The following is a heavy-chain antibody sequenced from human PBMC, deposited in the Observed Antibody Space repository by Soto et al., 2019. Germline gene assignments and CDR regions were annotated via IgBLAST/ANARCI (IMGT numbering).Heavy chain of an antibody. CDR3: ARTSKTGRYYDFWSGYFDEQLDV. D-gene: IGHD3-3*01. CDR2: IYYSGST. CDR1: SGSISSSSYY. Sequence: SETLSLTCTVSSGSISSSSYYWGWIRQPPGKGLEWIGSIYYSGSTYYNPSLKSRVTISVDTSKNQFSLKLSSVTAADTAVYYCARTSKTGRYYDFWSGYFDEQLDVWGQGTLVTAPQ. J-gene: IGHJ4*02. V-gene: IGHV4-39*01.